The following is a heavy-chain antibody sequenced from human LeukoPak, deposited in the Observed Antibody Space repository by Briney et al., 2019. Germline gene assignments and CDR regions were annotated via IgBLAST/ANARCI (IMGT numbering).Heavy chain of an antibody. V-gene: IGHV4-39*07. CDR3: VRDDRYDGTFDI. CDR2: IYYGGTT. D-gene: IGHD1-1*01. CDR1: GGSISGSNYY. Sequence: ASETLSLTCTVSGGSISGSNYYWGWIRQAPGKGLEWIGSIYYGGTTFYSPSLKSRVTVSVDTSKNQFSLRLTSVTAADAALYYCVRDDRYDGTFDIWGQGTMVTVSS. J-gene: IGHJ3*02.